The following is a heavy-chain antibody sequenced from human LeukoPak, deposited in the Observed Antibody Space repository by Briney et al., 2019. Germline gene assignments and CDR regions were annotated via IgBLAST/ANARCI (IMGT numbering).Heavy chain of an antibody. CDR3: ARALTLTGDRTLPDY. CDR1: GFTFSSYW. CDR2: INTDGTST. J-gene: IGHJ4*02. D-gene: IGHD7-27*01. Sequence: GGSLRLSCAASGFTFSSYWMHWVRQAPGKGLVWVSRINTDGTSTSYADSVKGRFTISRDNAKNTLYLQMNSLRAEDTAVYYCARALTLTGDRTLPDYWGQGTPVTVSS. V-gene: IGHV3-74*01.